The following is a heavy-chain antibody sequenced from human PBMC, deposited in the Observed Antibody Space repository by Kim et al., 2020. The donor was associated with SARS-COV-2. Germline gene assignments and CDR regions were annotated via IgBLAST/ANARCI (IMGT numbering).Heavy chain of an antibody. D-gene: IGHD6-19*01. J-gene: IGHJ4*02. V-gene: IGHV1-46*01. CDR1: GFTFTNYF. CDR3: AREAALISVPGKNFDY. CDR2: INPTGVFS. Sequence: ASVKVSCKASGFTFTNYFMHWVRQAPGQGLEWMGTINPTGVFSLFTQKYQGRVTISKDSSTSTVYMEVSSLRSEDTAVYYCAREAALISVPGKNFDYWGQGTLGTVSS.